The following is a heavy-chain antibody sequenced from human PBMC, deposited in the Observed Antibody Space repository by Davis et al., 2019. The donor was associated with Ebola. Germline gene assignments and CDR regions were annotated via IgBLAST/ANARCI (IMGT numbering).Heavy chain of an antibody. J-gene: IGHJ6*02. CDR2: INHSGST. CDR1: GGSSSGYY. CDR3: ARGKVIPYYYYGMDV. Sequence: MPSETLSLTCAVYGGSSSGYYWSWIRQPPGKGLEWIGEINHSGSTNYNPSLKSRVTISVDTSKNQFSLKLSSVTAADTAVYYCARGKVIPYYYYGMDVWGQGTTVTVSS. D-gene: IGHD3-16*02. V-gene: IGHV4-34*01.